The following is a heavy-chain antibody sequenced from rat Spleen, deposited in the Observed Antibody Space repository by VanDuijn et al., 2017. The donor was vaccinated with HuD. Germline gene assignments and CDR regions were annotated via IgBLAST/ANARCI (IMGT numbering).Heavy chain of an antibody. V-gene: IGHV5-46*01. D-gene: IGHD1-2*01. CDR2: ISTSGGST. CDR1: GFIFSSFP. J-gene: IGHJ4*01. Sequence: EVQLVESGGGLVQPGRSMKLSCAASGFIFSSFPMAWVRQAPTKGLEWVATISTSGGSTYYRDYGKGRFIISRDNAKRTLSLQMNSLRSEDTATYYCAREGYYSSYGVMDAWGQGASVTVS. CDR3: AREGYYSSYGVMDA.